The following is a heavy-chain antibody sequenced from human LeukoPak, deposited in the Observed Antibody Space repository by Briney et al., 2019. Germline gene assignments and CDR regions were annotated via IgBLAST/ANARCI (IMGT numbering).Heavy chain of an antibody. CDR3: AREFGTTATTYYGY. D-gene: IGHD4-11*01. J-gene: IGHJ4*02. Sequence: ASVKVSCKASGYTFTGYYMHWVRQAPGQGLEWMGWINPNSGGTNYAQKFQGRVTMTRDTSISTAYMELSRLRSDDTAVYYCAREFGTTATTYYGYWGQGTLVTVSS. CDR2: INPNSGGT. V-gene: IGHV1-2*02. CDR1: GYTFTGYY.